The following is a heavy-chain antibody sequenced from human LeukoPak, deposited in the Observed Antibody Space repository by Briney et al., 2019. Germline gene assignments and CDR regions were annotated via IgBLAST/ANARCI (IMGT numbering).Heavy chain of an antibody. V-gene: IGHV3-23*01. CDR2: ISGSGGST. D-gene: IGHD2-2*01. Sequence: GGSLRLSCAASGFTFSSYAMSWVRQAPGKGLEWVSAISGSGGSTYYADSVKGRFTISRDNSKNTLYLQMNSLRAEDTAVYYCVKTISAVVPASYGDYWGQGTLVTVSS. CDR1: GFTFSSYA. J-gene: IGHJ4*02. CDR3: VKTISAVVPASYGDY.